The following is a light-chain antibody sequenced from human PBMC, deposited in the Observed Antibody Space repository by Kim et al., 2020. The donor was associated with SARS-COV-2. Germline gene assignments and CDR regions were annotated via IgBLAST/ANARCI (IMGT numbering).Light chain of an antibody. V-gene: IGLV3-21*04. Sequence: SYELTQPPSVSVAPGKTARITCGGNNIGSKSVHWYQQKPGQAPVLAIYYDSDRPSGIPERFSGSNSGNTATLTISRVEAGDEADYYCQVWDSSYVFGTGT. CDR1: NIGSKS. J-gene: IGLJ1*01. CDR3: QVWDSSYV. CDR2: YDS.